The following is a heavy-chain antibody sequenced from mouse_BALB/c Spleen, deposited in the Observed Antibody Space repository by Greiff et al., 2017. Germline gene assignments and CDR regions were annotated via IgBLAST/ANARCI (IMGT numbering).Heavy chain of an antibody. J-gene: IGHJ3*01. CDR2: IWAGGST. V-gene: IGHV2-9*02. CDR3: ARESPFYYPIAY. D-gene: IGHD2-1*01. Sequence: QVQLKQSGPGLVAPSQSLSITCTVSGFSLTSYGVHWVRQPPGKGLEWLGVIWAGGSTNYNSALMSRLSISKDNSKSQVFLKMNSLQTDDTAMYYCARESPFYYPIAYWGQGTLVTVSA. CDR1: GFSLTSYG.